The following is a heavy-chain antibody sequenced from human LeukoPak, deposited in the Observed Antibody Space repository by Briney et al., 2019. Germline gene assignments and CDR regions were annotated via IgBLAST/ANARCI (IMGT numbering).Heavy chain of an antibody. CDR2: ITSGSYI. V-gene: IGHV3-21*01. CDR1: GFTFSSYS. Sequence: GGSLRLFCAASGFTFSSYSMNWVRQAPGEGREWVSSITSGSYIYYADSVKGRFTISRDNAKNSLYLQMSSLRAEDTAVYYCATTSGGIAPYWGQGNLVTVSS. CDR3: ATTSGGIAPY. D-gene: IGHD6-13*01. J-gene: IGHJ4*02.